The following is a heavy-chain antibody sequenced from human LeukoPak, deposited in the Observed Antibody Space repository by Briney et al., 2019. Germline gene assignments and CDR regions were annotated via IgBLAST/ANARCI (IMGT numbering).Heavy chain of an antibody. J-gene: IGHJ4*02. V-gene: IGHV3-30*03. CDR1: GFTFRSHG. CDR2: ISYDGSNK. Sequence: PGGSLRLSCAASGFTFRSHGMSWVRQAPGKGLEWVAVISYDGSNKYYADSVKGRFTISRDNSKNTLYLQMNSLRAEDTAVYYCARSYCSGSTCYAPEYWGQGTLVTVSS. CDR3: ARSYCSGSTCYAPEY. D-gene: IGHD2-2*01.